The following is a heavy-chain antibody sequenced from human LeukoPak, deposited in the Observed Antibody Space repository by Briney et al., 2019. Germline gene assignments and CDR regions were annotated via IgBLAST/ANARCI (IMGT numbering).Heavy chain of an antibody. CDR3: AAGSVVYYYYYGMDV. J-gene: IGHJ6*02. D-gene: IGHD2-15*01. CDR2: IVVGSGNT. Sequence: XGWIVVGSGNTNYAQKFQERVTITRDMSTSTAYMELSSLRSEDTAVYYCAAGSVVYYYYYGMDVWGQGTTVTVSS. V-gene: IGHV1-58*01.